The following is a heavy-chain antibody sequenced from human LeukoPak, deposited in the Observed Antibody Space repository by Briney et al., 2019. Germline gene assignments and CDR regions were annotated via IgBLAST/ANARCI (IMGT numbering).Heavy chain of an antibody. CDR2: ISGSGGST. CDR1: GLTFSSYA. Sequence: GGSLRLSCAASGLTFSSYAMSWVRQAPGKGLEWVSAISGSGGSTYYADSVKGRFTISRDNSKNTLYLQMNSLRAEDTAVYYCAKDPFYDFWSGYYPRDYWGQGTLVTVSS. D-gene: IGHD3-3*01. CDR3: AKDPFYDFWSGYYPRDY. V-gene: IGHV3-23*01. J-gene: IGHJ4*02.